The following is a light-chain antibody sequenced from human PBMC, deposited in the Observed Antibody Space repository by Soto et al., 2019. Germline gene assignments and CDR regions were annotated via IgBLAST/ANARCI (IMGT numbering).Light chain of an antibody. Sequence: QSVLTQPASVSGSPGQSITISCTGTTSDVGGYNYVSWYQQHPGKVPKLLIHEVSNRPSGVSNRFSGSQSGNTASLTISGLQAEDEADYYCLSNTSSISYVFGTGTKVTVL. CDR2: EVS. V-gene: IGLV2-14*01. CDR3: LSNTSSISYV. CDR1: TSDVGGYNY. J-gene: IGLJ1*01.